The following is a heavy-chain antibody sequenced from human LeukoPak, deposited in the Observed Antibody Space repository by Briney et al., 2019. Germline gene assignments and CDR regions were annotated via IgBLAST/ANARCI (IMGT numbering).Heavy chain of an antibody. D-gene: IGHD5-12*01. V-gene: IGHV1-46*01. CDR3: ARSSLATRSLTN. CDR2: INPSGGST. J-gene: IGHJ4*02. Sequence: ASVKVSCKASGYTFTSYYMHWVRQAPGQGLEWMGIINPSGGSTSYAQKFQGRVTMTRDTSTSTVYMELSSLRSEDTAVYYGARSSLATRSLTNWGQGTLVTVSS. CDR1: GYTFTSYY.